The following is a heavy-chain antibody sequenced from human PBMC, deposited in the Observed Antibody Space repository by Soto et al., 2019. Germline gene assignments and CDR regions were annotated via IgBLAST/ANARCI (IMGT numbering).Heavy chain of an antibody. CDR2: INPNTGDT. CDR1: GYTFTGYY. Sequence: ASVKVSCKASGYTFTGYYMHWVRQAPGQGLEWMGWINPNTGDTKYGQKFQGRVTMTRDTSISTAYMELSRLTSDDTAAHYCARESRGGFDIWGQGTMVTVSS. J-gene: IGHJ3*02. V-gene: IGHV1-2*02. CDR3: ARESRGGFDI. D-gene: IGHD2-15*01.